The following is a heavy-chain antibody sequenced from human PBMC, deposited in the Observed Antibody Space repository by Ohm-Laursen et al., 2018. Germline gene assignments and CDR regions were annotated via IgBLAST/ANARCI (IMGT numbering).Heavy chain of an antibody. CDR1: GFTFDDYA. Sequence: SLRLSCSASGFTFDDYAMHWVRHAPGKGLEWVSGISWNSGSIGYADSVKGRFTISRDNAKNSLYLQMNSLRAEDTALYYCAKDIIYDSPLGGMDVWGQGTTVTVSS. J-gene: IGHJ6*02. V-gene: IGHV3-9*01. D-gene: IGHD2/OR15-2a*01. CDR3: AKDIIYDSPLGGMDV. CDR2: ISWNSGSI.